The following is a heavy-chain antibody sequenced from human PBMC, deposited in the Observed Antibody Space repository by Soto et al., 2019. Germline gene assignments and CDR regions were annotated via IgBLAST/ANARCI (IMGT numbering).Heavy chain of an antibody. CDR1: GGSISSGGYY. V-gene: IGHV4-31*03. CDR3: ARDSAAVYYYGMDV. D-gene: IGHD6-13*01. J-gene: IGHJ6*02. Sequence: SETLSLTCTVSGGSISSGGYYWSWIRQHPGKGLEWIGYIYYSGSTYYNPSLKSRVMISVDTSNNQFSLKLSAVTAADTAVYYCARDSAAVYYYGMDVWGQGTTVTVSS. CDR2: IYYSGST.